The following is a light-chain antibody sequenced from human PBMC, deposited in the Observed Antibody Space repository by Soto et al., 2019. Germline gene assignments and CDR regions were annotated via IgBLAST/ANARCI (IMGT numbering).Light chain of an antibody. Sequence: EIVLTQSPGTLSLSPGERATLSCRASQSVSSTYLAWYQQKPGQAPRLLIYGISSRATGIPDRFSGSGSGTDFPLTISRLEPEDFAVYYCQQHGSYPLTFGGGTKVEIK. CDR3: QQHGSYPLT. CDR2: GIS. CDR1: QSVSSTY. J-gene: IGKJ4*01. V-gene: IGKV3-20*01.